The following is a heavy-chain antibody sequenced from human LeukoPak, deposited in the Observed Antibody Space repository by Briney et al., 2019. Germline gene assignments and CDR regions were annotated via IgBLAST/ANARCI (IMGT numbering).Heavy chain of an antibody. CDR1: GFTFSDYY. J-gene: IGHJ4*02. V-gene: IGHV3-11*01. D-gene: IGHD1-26*01. CDR2: ISSSGTAI. CDR3: ASEVVGSSPPRDY. Sequence: GGSLRLSCEASGFTFSDYYMMWMRQAPGKGLEWVSFISSSGTAIKYADSVKGRFTISRDNAKNSLDLQMDSLRDEDTAVYYCASEVVGSSPPRDYWGQGTLVTVSS.